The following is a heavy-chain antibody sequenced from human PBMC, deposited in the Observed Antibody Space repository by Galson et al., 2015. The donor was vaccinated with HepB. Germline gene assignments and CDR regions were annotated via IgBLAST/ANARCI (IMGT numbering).Heavy chain of an antibody. CDR2: IIPIFGTA. CDR1: GGTFSSYA. V-gene: IGHV1-69*13. D-gene: IGHD2-2*01. Sequence: SVKVSCKASGGTFSSYAISWVRQAPGQGLEWMGGIIPIFGTANYAQKFQGRVTITADESTSTAYMELSSLRSEDTAVYYCAWGGRSCNSSSCFSDWYYYYCMDVWGQGTTVTVSS. CDR3: AWGGRSCNSSSCFSDWYYYYCMDV. J-gene: IGHJ6*02.